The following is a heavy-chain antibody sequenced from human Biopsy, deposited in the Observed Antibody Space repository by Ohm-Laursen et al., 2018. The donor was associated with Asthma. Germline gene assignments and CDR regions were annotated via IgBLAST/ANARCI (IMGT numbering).Heavy chain of an antibody. D-gene: IGHD3-3*02. CDR3: ARTFHFWSPYHAEHYQL. CDR2: IKKDGSEK. J-gene: IGHJ1*01. CDR1: GLTFSSYW. Sequence: SLRLSCAASGLTFSSYWMSWVRQAPGKGLEWVANIKKDGSEKYYVDSVKGRFTISRDNAKNSLYLHMNSLRAEDTAVYYCARTFHFWSPYHAEHYQLWGQGTLVTVSS. V-gene: IGHV3-7*01.